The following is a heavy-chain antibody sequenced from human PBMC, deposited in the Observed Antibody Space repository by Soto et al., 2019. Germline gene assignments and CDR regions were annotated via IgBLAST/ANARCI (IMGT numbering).Heavy chain of an antibody. J-gene: IGHJ6*02. Sequence: QVQLVQSGAEVKKPGSSVKVSCKASGGTFSSYAISWVRHAPGQGLEWMGGIIPIFGTANYAQKFQGRVTITADEYTSTAYLALSSLRSEDTAVYYCARSTIFGVVITNYYYYGMDVWGQGTTVTVSS. V-gene: IGHV1-69*01. CDR3: ARSTIFGVVITNYYYYGMDV. D-gene: IGHD3-3*01. CDR2: IIPIFGTA. CDR1: GGTFSSYA.